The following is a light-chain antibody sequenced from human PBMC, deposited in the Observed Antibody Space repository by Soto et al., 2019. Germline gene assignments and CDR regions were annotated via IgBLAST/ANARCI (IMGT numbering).Light chain of an antibody. V-gene: IGLV1-44*01. CDR1: SSNIGSNT. CDR2: SNN. J-gene: IGLJ2*01. CDR3: AAWDDSLNGVI. Sequence: QSVLTQPPSASGTPGQRVTISCSGSSSNIGSNTVNWYQQLPGTAPKVLIYSNNQRPSGVPDRFSGSKSGTSASLAISGLQSEDETDYYRAAWDDSLNGVIFGGGTKLTVL.